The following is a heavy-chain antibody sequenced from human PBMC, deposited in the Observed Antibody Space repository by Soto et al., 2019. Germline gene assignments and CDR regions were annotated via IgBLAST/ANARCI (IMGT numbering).Heavy chain of an antibody. CDR2: IFHSGST. J-gene: IGHJ5*02. D-gene: IGHD3-16*01. V-gene: IGHV4-59*01. Sequence: QVQLQESGPGLVKPSETLSLTCTVSGGSISSYYWSWIRQPPGKGLEWIGFIFHSGSTNYNPSLKSRVTISIDTPKNQISLMLTSVTAADTAVYYCARDGGTVVPNHWFDPWGQGTLVTVSS. CDR3: ARDGGTVVPNHWFDP. CDR1: GGSISSYY.